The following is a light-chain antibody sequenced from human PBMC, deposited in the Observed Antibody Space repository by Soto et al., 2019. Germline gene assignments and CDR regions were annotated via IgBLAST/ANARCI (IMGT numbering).Light chain of an antibody. J-gene: IGKJ4*01. CDR1: QSVSSSY. CDR2: GAS. CDR3: QQRSNWPPVT. V-gene: IGKV3D-20*02. Sequence: EIVLTQSPGTLSLSPGERATLSCRASQSVSSSYLAWYQQKPGQAPRLLIYGASSRATGIPDRFSGSGSGTDFTLAISSLEPEDFAVYYCQQRSNWPPVTFGGGTKVEIK.